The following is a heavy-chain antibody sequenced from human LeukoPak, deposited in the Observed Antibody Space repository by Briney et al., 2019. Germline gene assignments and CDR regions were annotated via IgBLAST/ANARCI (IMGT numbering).Heavy chain of an antibody. V-gene: IGHV4-39*01. CDR2: IYYSGST. J-gene: IGHJ5*02. D-gene: IGHD2-2*01. CDR1: GGSISSSSYY. Sequence: SETLSLTCTVSGGSISSSSYYWGWIRQPPGKGLEWIGSIYYSGSTYYNPSLKSRVTISVDTSKNQFSLKLSSVTAADTAVYYCARQAVPSLDGGWFGPWGQGTLVTVSS. CDR3: ARQAVPSLDGGWFGP.